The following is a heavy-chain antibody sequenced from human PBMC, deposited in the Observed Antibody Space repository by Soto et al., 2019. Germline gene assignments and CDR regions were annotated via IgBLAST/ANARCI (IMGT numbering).Heavy chain of an antibody. CDR2: IYYSGST. CDR3: ARRERAAGTDWWFDP. CDR1: GGSISSSSFH. J-gene: IGHJ5*02. D-gene: IGHD6-13*01. V-gene: IGHV4-39*01. Sequence: PSETLSLTCTVSGGSISSSSFHWGWIRQPPGKGLEWIGSIYYSGSTYYSPSLKSRVTISVDTSKNQFSLKLSSVTAAVTVLYYCARRERAAGTDWWFDPWGQGTLVTVSS.